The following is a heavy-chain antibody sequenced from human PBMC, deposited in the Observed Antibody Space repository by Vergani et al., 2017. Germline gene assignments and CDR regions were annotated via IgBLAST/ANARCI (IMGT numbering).Heavy chain of an antibody. D-gene: IGHD3-3*01. CDR2: KKQDGSEK. V-gene: IGHV3-7*01. J-gene: IGHJ4*02. Sequence: VQLVESGGGLVKPGGSLRLSCAASGFTFSSYWMSWVRKAPGKGLEWVANKKQDGSEKYYVDSVKGRCTISRDNAKNSLYLQMNSLRAEDTAVYYCASNAXYYDFWRGYYTNYPNFDYWGQGTLGTVSS. CDR1: GFTFSSYW. CDR3: ASNAXYYDFWRGYYTNYPNFDY.